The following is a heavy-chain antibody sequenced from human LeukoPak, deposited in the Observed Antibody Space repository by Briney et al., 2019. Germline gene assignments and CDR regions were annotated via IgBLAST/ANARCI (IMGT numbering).Heavy chain of an antibody. CDR1: GGSFSGYY. V-gene: IGHV4-34*01. CDR3: ARGQRASKSFDY. CDR2: INHSGST. J-gene: IGHJ4*02. Sequence: SETLSLTCAVYGGSFSGYYWSWIRQPPGKGLEWIGEINHSGSTNYNPSLKSRVTISVDTSKNQFSLKLSFVTAADTAVYYCARGQRASKSFDYWGQGTLVTVSS. D-gene: IGHD4-11*01.